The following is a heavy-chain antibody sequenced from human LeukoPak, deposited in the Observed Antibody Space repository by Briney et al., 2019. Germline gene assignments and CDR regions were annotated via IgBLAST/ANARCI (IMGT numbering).Heavy chain of an antibody. D-gene: IGHD3-3*01. Sequence: SETLSLTCTVSGGSISSYYWSWIRQPPGKGLEWIGYIYYSGSTNYNPSLKSRVTISVDTSKNQFSLKLSSVTAADTAVYYCASRMTSGFSYYFDYWGQGTLVTVSS. V-gene: IGHV4-59*01. CDR3: ASRMTSGFSYYFDY. J-gene: IGHJ4*02. CDR1: GGSISSYY. CDR2: IYYSGST.